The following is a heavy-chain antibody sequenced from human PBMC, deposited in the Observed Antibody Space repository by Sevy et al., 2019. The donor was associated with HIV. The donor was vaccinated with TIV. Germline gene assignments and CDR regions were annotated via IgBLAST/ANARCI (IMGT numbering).Heavy chain of an antibody. CDR3: ARDLGYESTGYLPLFDN. V-gene: IGHV3-30-3*01. J-gene: IGHJ4*02. CDR2: ISYDGSNK. D-gene: IGHD3-22*01. CDR1: GFTFSSYA. Sequence: GGSLRLSCAASGFTFSSYAMHWVRQAPGKGLEWVAVISYDGSNKYYADSVKGRFTISRDNSKNTLYLQMNSLRAGDTALYYCARDLGYESTGYLPLFDNWGQGTLVTVSS.